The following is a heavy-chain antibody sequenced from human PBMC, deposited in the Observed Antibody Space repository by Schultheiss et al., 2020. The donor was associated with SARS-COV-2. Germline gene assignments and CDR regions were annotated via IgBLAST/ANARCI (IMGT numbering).Heavy chain of an antibody. CDR1: GGSISSYY. Sequence: SETLSLTCTVSGGSISSYYWSWIRQPAGKGLEWIGYISYSGSTNYNPSLKSRVTISVDTSKNQFSLKLNSVTAADTAVYYCAREGAVAGHWYWFDPWGQGTLVTVSS. CDR2: ISYSGST. V-gene: IGHV4-59*01. J-gene: IGHJ5*02. D-gene: IGHD6-19*01. CDR3: AREGAVAGHWYWFDP.